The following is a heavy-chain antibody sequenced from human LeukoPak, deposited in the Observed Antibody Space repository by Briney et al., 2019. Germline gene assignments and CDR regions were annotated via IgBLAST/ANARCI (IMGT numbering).Heavy chain of an antibody. J-gene: IGHJ4*02. CDR2: ISSNSSYI. V-gene: IGHV3-21*01. CDR3: ARDIVLGDYADEGFDY. CDR1: GFTFSSYS. D-gene: IGHD4-17*01. Sequence: GGSLRLSCAASGFTFSSYSMNWVRQAPGKGLEWVSSISSNSSYIYYADSVKGRFTISRDNAKNSLYLQMNSLRAEDTAVYYCARDIVLGDYADEGFDYWGQGTLVTVSS.